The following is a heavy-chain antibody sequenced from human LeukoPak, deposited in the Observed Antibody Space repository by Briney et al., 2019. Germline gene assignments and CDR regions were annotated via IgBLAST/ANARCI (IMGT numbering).Heavy chain of an antibody. V-gene: IGHV4-4*07. CDR1: GGTISSYY. CDR3: ARDSPGYSSGWYYFDY. Sequence: PSETLSLTCTVSGGTISSYYWSWIRQPAGKGLEWIGRIHTSGSTNYNPSLKSRVTMSVDTSKNQFSLKLRSVTAADTAVYYCARDSPGYSSGWYYFDYWGQGTLVTVSS. CDR2: IHTSGST. D-gene: IGHD6-19*01. J-gene: IGHJ4*02.